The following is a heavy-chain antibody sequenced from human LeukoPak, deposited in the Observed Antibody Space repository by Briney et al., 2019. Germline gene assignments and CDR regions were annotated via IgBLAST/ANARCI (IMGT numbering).Heavy chain of an antibody. CDR3: ARGRSGWYYDY. Sequence: TGGSLRLSCTASGFTFSSYSMNWVRQAPGKGLEWVSYISSSHSYIYYADSVKGRFTISRDNAKNSLYLQMNSLRAEDTAVYYCARGRSGWYYDYWGQGTLVTVSS. V-gene: IGHV3-21*01. CDR1: GFTFSSYS. CDR2: ISSSHSYI. D-gene: IGHD6-19*01. J-gene: IGHJ4*02.